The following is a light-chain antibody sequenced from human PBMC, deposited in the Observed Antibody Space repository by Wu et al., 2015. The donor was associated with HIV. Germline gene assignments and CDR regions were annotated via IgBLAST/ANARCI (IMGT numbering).Light chain of an antibody. V-gene: IGKV3-20*01. CDR2: AAS. Sequence: EIVLTQSPATLSVSPGERATLSCRASQTVNSDFLAWYQQKPGQAPRLVIFAASIPATGIPQRFSGSGSGTNFSLIINRLEPEDFAVYYCQQSGTFGQGTKVEVK. CDR1: QTVNSDF. J-gene: IGKJ1*01. CDR3: QQSGT.